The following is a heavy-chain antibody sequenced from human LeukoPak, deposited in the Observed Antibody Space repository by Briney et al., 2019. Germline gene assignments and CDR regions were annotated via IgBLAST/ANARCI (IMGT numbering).Heavy chain of an antibody. CDR3: AKEGYCSSTSCYWFDY. V-gene: IGHV3-30*18. CDR2: ISYDGSNK. D-gene: IGHD2-2*01. J-gene: IGHJ4*02. CDR1: GFTFSSYG. Sequence: PGRSLRLSCAASGFTFSSYGMHWVRQAPGKGLEWVAVISYDGSNKYYADSVKGRFTISRDNSKNTLYLQMNSLRAEDTAVYYCAKEGYCSSTSCYWFDYWGQGTLVTVSS.